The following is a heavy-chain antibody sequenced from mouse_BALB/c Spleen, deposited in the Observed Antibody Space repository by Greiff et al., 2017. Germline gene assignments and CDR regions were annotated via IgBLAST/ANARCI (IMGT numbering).Heavy chain of an antibody. J-gene: IGHJ4*01. D-gene: IGHD4-1*01. V-gene: IGHV8-12*01. CDR3: ARSPNWDDYAMDY. Sequence: QVTLKESGPGILQPSQTLSLTCSFSGFSLSTSGMGVSWIRQPSGKGLEWLAHIYWDDDKRYNPSLKSRLTISKDTSRNQVFLKITSVDTADTATYYCARSPNWDDYAMDYWGQGTSVTVSS. CDR2: IYWDDDK. CDR1: GFSLSTSGMG.